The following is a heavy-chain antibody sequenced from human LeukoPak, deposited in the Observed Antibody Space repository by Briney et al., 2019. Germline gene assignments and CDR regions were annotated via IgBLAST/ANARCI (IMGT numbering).Heavy chain of an antibody. CDR2: IWYDGTKE. Sequence: VGSLRLSCVASGFTFTNHGLHWVRQAPGKGLEWVAVIWYDGTKEYYADSVKGRFTISRDNSKNTIYLQMNSLRVEDTAVYYCARRRYVWGSYRLDYWGQGTLVTVSS. V-gene: IGHV3-33*01. CDR1: GFTFTNHG. D-gene: IGHD3-16*02. CDR3: ARRRYVWGSYRLDY. J-gene: IGHJ4*02.